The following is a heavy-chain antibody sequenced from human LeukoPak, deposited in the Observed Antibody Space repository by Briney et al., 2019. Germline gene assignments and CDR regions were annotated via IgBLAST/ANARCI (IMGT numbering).Heavy chain of an antibody. CDR3: VRDWDHFVFDS. J-gene: IGHJ5*01. V-gene: IGHV3-74*01. CDR2: IKGDGSHT. CDR1: GFTFSNYW. Sequence: GGSLRLSCAASGFTFSNYWMHWVRQAPGKGLVWVSRIKGDGSHTIYADSVKGRFTISRDNAKNTLYLQMKSLRAEDTAVYYCVRDWDHFVFDSWGLGTLVTVSS. D-gene: IGHD3-3*02.